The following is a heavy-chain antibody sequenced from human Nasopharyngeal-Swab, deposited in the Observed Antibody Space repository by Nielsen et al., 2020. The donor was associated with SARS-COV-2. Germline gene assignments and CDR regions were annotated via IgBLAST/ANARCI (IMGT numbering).Heavy chain of an antibody. V-gene: IGHV3-66*01. Sequence: GESLKISCAASGLTVSNNYMTWVRQAPGKGLEWVSIVFSGVSTYYADPVKGRFTISRDNSKNTLYLQMNSLRAEDKAVYYCARGEHVDIVAHYMDVWGKGTTVTVSS. CDR2: VFSGVST. D-gene: IGHD5-12*01. J-gene: IGHJ6*03. CDR3: ARGEHVDIVAHYMDV. CDR1: GLTVSNNY.